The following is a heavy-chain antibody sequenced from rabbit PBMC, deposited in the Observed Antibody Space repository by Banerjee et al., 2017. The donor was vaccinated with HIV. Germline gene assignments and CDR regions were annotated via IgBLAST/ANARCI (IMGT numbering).Heavy chain of an antibody. CDR3: ARIPRYYDYVYAGYTYAVVFNL. CDR1: GFSFSSSYY. CDR2: IYAGSSTTT. Sequence: QSLEESGGDLVKPGASLTLTCTASGFSFSSSYYMCWVRQAPGKGLEWIACIYAGSSTTTYYASWAKGRFTISKTSSTTVTLQMTSLTAADTATYFCARIPRYYDYVYAGYTYAVVFNLWAQAPSSPS. J-gene: IGHJ4*01. V-gene: IGHV1S40*01. D-gene: IGHD6-1*01.